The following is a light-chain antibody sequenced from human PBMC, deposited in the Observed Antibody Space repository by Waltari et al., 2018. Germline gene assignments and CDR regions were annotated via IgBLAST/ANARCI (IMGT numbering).Light chain of an antibody. V-gene: IGLV1-44*01. CDR2: NNN. J-gene: IGLJ3*02. Sequence: SASGTPGQRVTISCSGSSSNIGGNTVNWYQQLPGTAPKLLIHNNNQRPAGVPDRLSGSKSATSASLAISGLQSEDEADYYCAAWDDSLNGWVFGGGTKLTVL. CDR1: SSNIGGNT. CDR3: AAWDDSLNGWV.